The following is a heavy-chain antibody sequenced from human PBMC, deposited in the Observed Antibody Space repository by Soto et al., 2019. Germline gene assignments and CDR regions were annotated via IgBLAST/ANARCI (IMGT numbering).Heavy chain of an antibody. Sequence: TLSLTWTVSGGSISSGGYYWGWIRQHPGKGLEWIGYIYYSGSTYYNPSLKSRVTISVDTSKNQFSLKLSSVTAADTAVYYCARDRYEAAVAGTSNWFDPWGQGTLVTVSS. D-gene: IGHD6-19*01. J-gene: IGHJ5*02. CDR3: ARDRYEAAVAGTSNWFDP. V-gene: IGHV4-31*02. CDR2: IYYSGST. CDR1: GGSISSGGYY.